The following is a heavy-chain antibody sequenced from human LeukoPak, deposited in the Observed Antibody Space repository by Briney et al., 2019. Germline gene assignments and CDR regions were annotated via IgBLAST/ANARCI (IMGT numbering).Heavy chain of an antibody. CDR1: GFTFSSYA. CDR3: ARDYYDSSGCYGKSYTFDY. V-gene: IGHV3-30-3*01. J-gene: IGHJ4*02. D-gene: IGHD3-22*01. Sequence: HPGGSLRLSCAASGFTFSSYAMHWVRQAPGKGLEWVAVISYDGSNKYYADSVKGRFTISRDNSKNTLYLQMNSPRAEDTAVYYCARDYYDSSGCYGKSYTFDYWGQGTLVTVSS. CDR2: ISYDGSNK.